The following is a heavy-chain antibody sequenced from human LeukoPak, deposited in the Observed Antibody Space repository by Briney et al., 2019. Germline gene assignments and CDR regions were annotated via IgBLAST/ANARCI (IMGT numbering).Heavy chain of an antibody. D-gene: IGHD6-13*01. Sequence: SETLSLICTVSGDSVNYNYWSWIRQSPGKGLEWIGSVSHSGTTNYSPSLASRVTMSVDTSNNQFSLRLSSVTAADTAVYYCARLSRIAAAGAYSYHSLDVWGQGTTVTVSS. CDR1: GDSVNYNY. J-gene: IGHJ6*02. V-gene: IGHV4-59*02. CDR2: VSHSGTT. CDR3: ARLSRIAAAGAYSYHSLDV.